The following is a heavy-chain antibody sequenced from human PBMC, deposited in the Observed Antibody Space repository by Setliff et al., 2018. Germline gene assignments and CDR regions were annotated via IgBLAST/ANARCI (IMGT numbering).Heavy chain of an antibody. V-gene: IGHV1-46*01. CDR3: AREDLRLGAFDI. CDR2: INPSGGST. D-gene: IGHD2-21*01. CDR1: GYTFTSYY. Sequence: ASVKASCKASGYTFTSYYMHWVRQAPGQGLEWMGIINPSGGSTSYAQKFQGRVTMTRDTSTSTVYMELSSLRSEDTAVYYCAREDLRLGAFDIWGQGTMVTVSS. J-gene: IGHJ3*02.